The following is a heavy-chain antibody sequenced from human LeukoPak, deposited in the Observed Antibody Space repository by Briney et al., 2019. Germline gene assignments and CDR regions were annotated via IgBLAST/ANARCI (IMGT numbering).Heavy chain of an antibody. CDR2: IRYDEIDK. J-gene: IGHJ6*03. CDR3: AKDCCSGASPYHMDV. CDR1: GFTFSSYG. Sequence: GGSLRLSCAASGFTFSSYGMHWVRQAPGKGLEWVAFIRYDEIDKYYADSVKGRLTISRDNSKNTLYLQMNSLRIEDTAVYYCAKDCCSGASPYHMDVWGKGTTVTVSS. D-gene: IGHD2-15*01. V-gene: IGHV3-30*02.